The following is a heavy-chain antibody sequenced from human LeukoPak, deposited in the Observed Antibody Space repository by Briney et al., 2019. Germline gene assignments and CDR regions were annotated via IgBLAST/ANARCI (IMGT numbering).Heavy chain of an antibody. CDR3: ARHARGGNDIPYYFDY. CDR2: IYYSGRT. Sequence: SETLSLTCTVSGGSITSSSYSWGWIRQPPGKGLEWIGSIYYSGRTYYNPSLKSRVTISVDTSNNQFSLKLSSVTAADTAVYYCARHARGGNDIPYYFDYWGQGTLVSVSS. D-gene: IGHD5-12*01. CDR1: GGSITSSSYS. J-gene: IGHJ4*02. V-gene: IGHV4-39*01.